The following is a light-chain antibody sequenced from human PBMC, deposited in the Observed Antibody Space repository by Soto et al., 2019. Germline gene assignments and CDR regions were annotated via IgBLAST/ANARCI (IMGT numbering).Light chain of an antibody. CDR1: QTITTR. CDR3: QQYKTYPYT. V-gene: IGKV1-5*01. CDR2: DAS. Sequence: GDRVTVTCRASQTITTRLAWYQQRPGKAPDLLIYDASSLQSGVPSRFSGSGSGTEFTLTISSLQPDDFATYYCQQYKTYPYTFGQGTKVDIK. J-gene: IGKJ2*01.